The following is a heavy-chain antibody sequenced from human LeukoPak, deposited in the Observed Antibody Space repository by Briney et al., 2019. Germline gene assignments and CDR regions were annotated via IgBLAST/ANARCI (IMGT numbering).Heavy chain of an antibody. Sequence: GGSLRLSCAASGFTFSNAWMSWVRQAPGKGLEWVGRIKSKTDGGTTDYAAPVKGRFTISRDDSKNTLYLQMNSLKTEDTAVYYCTTYYYDSSGYPFDYWDQGTLVTVSS. CDR3: TTYYYDSSGYPFDY. J-gene: IGHJ4*02. CDR2: IKSKTDGGTT. V-gene: IGHV3-15*01. D-gene: IGHD3-22*01. CDR1: GFTFSNAW.